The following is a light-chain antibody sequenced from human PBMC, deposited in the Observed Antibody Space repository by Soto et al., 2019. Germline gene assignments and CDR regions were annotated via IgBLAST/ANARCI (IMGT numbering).Light chain of an antibody. CDR2: EVS. J-gene: IGLJ1*01. Sequence: QSVLTQPPSVSGSPGQSVTISCTGTSSDVGSYNRVSWYQQPLGTAPKLMIYEVSNRPSGVPDRFSGSKSGNTASLTISGLQPEDEADYYCNSYTSSNTYVFGTGTKVTVL. V-gene: IGLV2-18*02. CDR1: SSDVGSYNR. CDR3: NSYTSSNTYV.